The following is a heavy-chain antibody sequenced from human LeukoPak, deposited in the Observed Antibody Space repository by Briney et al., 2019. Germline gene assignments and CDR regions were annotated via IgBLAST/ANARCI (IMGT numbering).Heavy chain of an antibody. J-gene: IGHJ4*02. CDR2: ISSSSSTI. CDR1: GFTFSSYS. CDR3: ARDLRRNTSCCRFDY. Sequence: GGSLRLSCAASGFTFSSYSMNWVRQAPGKGLEWVSYISSSSSTIYYADSVKGRFTISRDNAKNSLYLQMNSLRAEDTAVYYCARDLRRNTSCCRFDYWGQGTLVTVSS. V-gene: IGHV3-48*01. D-gene: IGHD2-2*01.